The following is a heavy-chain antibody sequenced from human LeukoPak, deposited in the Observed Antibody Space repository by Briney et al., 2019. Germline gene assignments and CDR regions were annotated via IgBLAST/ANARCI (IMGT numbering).Heavy chain of an antibody. CDR2: IYSGGST. J-gene: IGHJ6*02. CDR1: GFTVSSYY. Sequence: GGSLRLSCAASGFTVSSYYMTWVRQAPGKGLEWVSVIYSGGSTYYTDSVKGRVAISRDNSKNTVSLQMNNVRAEDTAVYYCARSYSNHLFGMDVWGQGTTVTVS. CDR3: ARSYSNHLFGMDV. V-gene: IGHV3-66*01. D-gene: IGHD4-11*01.